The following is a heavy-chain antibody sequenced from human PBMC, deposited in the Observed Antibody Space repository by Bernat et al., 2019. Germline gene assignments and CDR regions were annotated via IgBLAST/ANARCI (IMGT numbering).Heavy chain of an antibody. V-gene: IGHV3-30*18. CDR3: AKDTAIAY. CDR1: GFTFSSYG. CDR2: ISYDGSNK. J-gene: IGHJ4*02. D-gene: IGHD5-18*01. Sequence: QVQLVESGGGVVQPGRSLRLSCAASGFTFSSYGMHWVRRAPGKGLEWVAVISYDGSNKYYADSVESQFTISRDNSKNTLYLQMNSLRAEDTAVYYCAKDTAIAYWGQGTLVTVSS.